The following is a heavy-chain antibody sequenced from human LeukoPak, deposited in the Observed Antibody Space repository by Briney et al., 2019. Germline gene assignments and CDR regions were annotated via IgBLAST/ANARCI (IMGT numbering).Heavy chain of an antibody. V-gene: IGHV3-30*03. Sequence: GGSLRLSCAASGFTFSSYGMHWVRQAPGKGLEWVAVISYDGSNKYYADSVKDRFIISRDNSKNTPYLQMNSLRAEDTAVYYCAREAENYGLTFDIWGQGTMVTVSS. CDR1: GFTFSSYG. J-gene: IGHJ3*02. D-gene: IGHD3-10*01. CDR3: AREAENYGLTFDI. CDR2: ISYDGSNK.